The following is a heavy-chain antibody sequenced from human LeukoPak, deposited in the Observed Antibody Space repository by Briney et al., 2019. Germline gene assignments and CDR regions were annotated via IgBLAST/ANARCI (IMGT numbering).Heavy chain of an antibody. CDR2: IIPIFGTA. D-gene: IGHD1-7*01. V-gene: IGHV1-69*13. CDR3: ASQSYNWNYLRGAPFDY. CDR1: GGTFISYA. Sequence: ASVKVSCKASGGTFISYAISWVRQPPGQGLEWMGGIIPIFGTANYAQKFQGRVTITADESTSTAYMEPSSLRSEDTAVYYCASQSYNWNYLRGAPFDYWGQGTLVTVSS. J-gene: IGHJ4*02.